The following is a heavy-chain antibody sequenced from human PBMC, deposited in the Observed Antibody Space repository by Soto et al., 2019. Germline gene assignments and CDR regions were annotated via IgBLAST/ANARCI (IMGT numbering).Heavy chain of an antibody. CDR1: SGTIDTTNW. V-gene: IGHV4-4*02. Sequence: QVQLQESGPGLVKPSGTLSLTCAVSSGTIDTTNWWGWVRQPPGKGLEWIGEIFHSGNTYYNPSLASRVTISVDTSKNQFSLYLRSVTAAVTAVYYCARRTWGMDVWGRGTTVTVSS. J-gene: IGHJ6*02. CDR3: ARRTWGMDV. D-gene: IGHD2-2*01. CDR2: IFHSGNT.